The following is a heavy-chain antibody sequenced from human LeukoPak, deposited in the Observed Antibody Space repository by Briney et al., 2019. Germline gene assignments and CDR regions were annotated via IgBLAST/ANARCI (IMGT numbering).Heavy chain of an antibody. CDR2: IYHSGST. Sequence: PSETLSLTCTVSGYSISIGYYCGWIRQPPGKGLEWIGSIYHSGSTYYNPSLKSRVTISVDTSKNQFSLKLSSVTAADTAVYYCARFKDATTVLVYAFDIWGQGTMVTVSS. CDR1: GYSISIGYY. V-gene: IGHV4-38-2*02. CDR3: ARFKDATTVLVYAFDI. J-gene: IGHJ3*02. D-gene: IGHD4-11*01.